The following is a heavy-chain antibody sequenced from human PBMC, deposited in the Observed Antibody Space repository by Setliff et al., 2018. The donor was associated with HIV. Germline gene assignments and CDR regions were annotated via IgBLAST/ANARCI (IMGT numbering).Heavy chain of an antibody. D-gene: IGHD2-15*01. V-gene: IGHV7-4-1*01. CDR3: VRDEGGGWSRGFQY. CDR1: GYPFFGYD. CDR2: IDSETGHP. Sequence: ASVKVSCKASGYPFFGYDINWVRQAPGQGLEWMGWIDSETGHPSYAPGFGGRFVFSQDTSVTTAYLEISSLGADHTALYFCVRDEGGGWSRGFQYWGQGTPV. J-gene: IGHJ1*01.